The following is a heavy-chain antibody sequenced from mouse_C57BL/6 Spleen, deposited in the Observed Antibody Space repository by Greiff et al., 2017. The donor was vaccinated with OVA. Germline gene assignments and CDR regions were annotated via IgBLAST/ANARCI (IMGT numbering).Heavy chain of an antibody. V-gene: IGHV1-76*01. Sequence: QVQLKQSGAELVRPGASVKLSCKASGYTFTDYYINWVKQRPGQGLEWIARIYPGSGNTYYNEKFKGKATLTAEKSSSTAYMQLSSLTSEDSAVYFCARWDSNYGFYYAMDYWGQGTSVTVSS. J-gene: IGHJ4*01. CDR1: GYTFTDYY. D-gene: IGHD2-5*01. CDR3: ARWDSNYGFYYAMDY. CDR2: IYPGSGNT.